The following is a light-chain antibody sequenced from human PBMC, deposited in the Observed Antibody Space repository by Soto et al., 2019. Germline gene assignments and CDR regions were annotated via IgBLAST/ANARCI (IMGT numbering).Light chain of an antibody. CDR1: QSISTY. CDR3: QQSYSTPRS. CDR2: SAS. V-gene: IGKV1-39*01. Sequence: DIQLTQSPSSLSASVCDSVTITCRASQSISTYLNWYQQLPGKVPKVLIYSASSLHNGVPSRFSGSGSGTDFTLTISSLQTEDFGTYYCQQSYSTPRSFGQGTKLEIK. J-gene: IGKJ2*01.